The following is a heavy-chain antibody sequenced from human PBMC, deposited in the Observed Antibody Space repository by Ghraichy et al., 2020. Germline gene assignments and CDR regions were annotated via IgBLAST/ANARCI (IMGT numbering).Heavy chain of an antibody. CDR2: IKQDRSEK. CDR3: ARGLGGLADS. J-gene: IGHJ5*01. D-gene: IGHD1-26*01. Sequence: GESLNISCVASGPSLSSYWMSWVRQAPGKGLEWVANIKQDRSEKCYLDSVKGRFSVSRDNAKNSVYLQMNSLRAEDTAVYYCARGLGGLADSWGQGTLVTVSS. V-gene: IGHV3-7*01. CDR1: GPSLSSYW.